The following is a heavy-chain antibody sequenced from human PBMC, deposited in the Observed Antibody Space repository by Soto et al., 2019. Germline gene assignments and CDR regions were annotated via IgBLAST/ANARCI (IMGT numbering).Heavy chain of an antibody. V-gene: IGHV3-23*01. D-gene: IGHD5-18*01. Sequence: GGSLRLSCAASGFTFSSYAMSWVRQAPGKGLEWVSTISRSATQTYYADSVKGRFTISRDDSKNTVSLQMSSLRAEDTAVYYCATVGSSSAGIERKNWFDPWGQGTLVTVSS. CDR1: GFTFSSYA. CDR2: ISRSATQT. CDR3: ATVGSSSAGIERKNWFDP. J-gene: IGHJ5*02.